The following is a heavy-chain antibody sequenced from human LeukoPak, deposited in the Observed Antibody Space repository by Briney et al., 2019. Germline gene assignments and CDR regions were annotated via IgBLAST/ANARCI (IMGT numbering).Heavy chain of an antibody. CDR1: SGSFRTYY. V-gene: IGHV4-59*01. Sequence: SETLSLTCTVSSGSFRTYYWSWIRQPPGKGLEWIGYIFYNEGTSYNPSLKSRVTISVDTSNNQLSLKVNSVTAADTAMYYCARKGGGQLVNTRRWFDPWGQGTLVTVSS. J-gene: IGHJ5*02. D-gene: IGHD6-13*01. CDR3: ARKGGGQLVNTRRWFDP. CDR2: IFYNEGT.